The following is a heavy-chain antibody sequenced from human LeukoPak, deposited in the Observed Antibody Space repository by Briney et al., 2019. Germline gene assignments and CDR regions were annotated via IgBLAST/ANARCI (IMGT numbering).Heavy chain of an antibody. Sequence: SETLSLTCAVYGGSFSGYYWSWIRQPPGKGLEWIGEINHSGSTNYNPSLKSRVTISVDTSKNQFSLKLSSVTAADTAVYYCARVGSSSWYWFDYWGQGTLVTVSS. CDR3: ARVGSSSWYWFDY. V-gene: IGHV4-34*01. CDR2: INHSGST. D-gene: IGHD6-13*01. CDR1: GGSFSGYY. J-gene: IGHJ4*02.